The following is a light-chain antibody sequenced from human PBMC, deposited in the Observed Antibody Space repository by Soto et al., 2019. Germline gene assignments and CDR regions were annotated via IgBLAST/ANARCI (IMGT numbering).Light chain of an antibody. CDR1: QSVGSN. CDR2: GAS. CDR3: QQYNNWPLT. Sequence: EIVMTQSPATLSVSPGERATLSCRASQSVGSNLAWYQQKPGQAPRLLMYGASTRATGIPARFSGSGSGTEFTLTISSLQSEDFAVYYCQQYNNWPLTFGPGTKVDIK. J-gene: IGKJ3*01. V-gene: IGKV3-15*01.